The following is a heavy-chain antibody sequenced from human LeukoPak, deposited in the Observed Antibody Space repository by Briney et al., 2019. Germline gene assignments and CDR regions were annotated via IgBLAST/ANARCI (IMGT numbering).Heavy chain of an antibody. J-gene: IGHJ4*02. D-gene: IGHD5-18*01. V-gene: IGHV1-69*05. Sequence: GASVTVSCKASGGTFSSYAISWVRQAPGQGLEWMGGIIPIFGTANYAQRFQGRVTITTDEPTSTAYMELSSLRSEDTAVYYCASAMGIWDTAMALDYWGQGTLVTVSS. CDR1: GGTFSSYA. CDR3: ASAMGIWDTAMALDY. CDR2: IIPIFGTA.